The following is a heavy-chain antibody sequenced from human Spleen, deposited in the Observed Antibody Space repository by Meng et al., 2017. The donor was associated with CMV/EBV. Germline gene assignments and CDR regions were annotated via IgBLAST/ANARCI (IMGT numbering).Heavy chain of an antibody. CDR1: GGSLSTYY. Sequence: GSLRLSCVVSGGSLSTYYWSWIRQPPGKGLEWIGYIYDNGRTNYNPSPKNRVTISVDTSKNQFSLKLSSVTAADTAVYYCARGCSSTSCYIGGYQYFDYWGQGTLVTVSS. D-gene: IGHD2-2*02. V-gene: IGHV4-59*12. J-gene: IGHJ4*02. CDR2: IYDNGRT. CDR3: ARGCSSTSCYIGGYQYFDY.